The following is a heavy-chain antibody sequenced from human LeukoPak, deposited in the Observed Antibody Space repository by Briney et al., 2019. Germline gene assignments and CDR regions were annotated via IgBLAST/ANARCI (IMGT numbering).Heavy chain of an antibody. CDR2: IDPSDSYT. CDR3: ARLSGGGRLSRNNWFDP. J-gene: IGHJ5*02. CDR1: GYSFTSYW. Sequence: GESLKISCKGSGYSFTSYWISWVRQMPGKGLEWMGRIDPSDSYTNYSPSFQGHVTISADKSISTAYLQWSSLKASDTAMYYCARLSGGGRLSRNNWFDPWGQGTLVTVSS. D-gene: IGHD2-15*01. V-gene: IGHV5-10-1*01.